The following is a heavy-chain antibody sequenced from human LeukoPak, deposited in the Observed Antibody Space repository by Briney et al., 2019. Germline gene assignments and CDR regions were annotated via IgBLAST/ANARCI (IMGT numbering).Heavy chain of an antibody. V-gene: IGHV3-7*01. D-gene: IGHD3-22*01. CDR3: AASQASSGNN. CDR2: IKGDGSAK. J-gene: IGHJ4*02. Sequence: GGSLRLSCAASGFTFSMSWMSWIRQAPGKGLEWVANIKGDGSAKYYVDSVKGRFTISRDNAKNSLYLQMNSLRVVDTAIYYCAASQASSGNNWGQGTLVTVSS. CDR1: GFTFSMSW.